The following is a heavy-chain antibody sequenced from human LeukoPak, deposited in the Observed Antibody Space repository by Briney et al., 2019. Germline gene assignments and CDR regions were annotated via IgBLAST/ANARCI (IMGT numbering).Heavy chain of an antibody. D-gene: IGHD3-10*01. V-gene: IGHV4-30-4*08. CDR3: AILSYSRLWFGEEDWFDP. CDR1: GGSISSGDYY. Sequence: SSQTLSLTCTVSGGSISSGDYYWSWIRQPPGKGLEWIGYIYYSGSTYYNPSLKSRVTISVDTSKNQFSLKLSSVTAADMAVYYCAILSYSRLWFGEEDWFDPWGQGTLVTVSS. CDR2: IYYSGST. J-gene: IGHJ5*02.